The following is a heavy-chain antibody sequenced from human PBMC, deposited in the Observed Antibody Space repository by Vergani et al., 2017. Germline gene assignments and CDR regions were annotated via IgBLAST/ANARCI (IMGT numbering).Heavy chain of an antibody. V-gene: IGHV3-66*01. CDR1: GFTVSSNY. J-gene: IGHJ4*02. D-gene: IGHD2-2*01. Sequence: LVESGGGVVQPGRSLTLTCSASGFTVSSNYMSWVRQAPGKGLEWVSVIYSGSSTYYADPVKGRLIISRDNSKNTLYLQMNSLRAENTAVYYCASSKDPGTFDYWSQGTLVTVSS. CDR2: IYSGSST. CDR3: ASSKDPGTFDY.